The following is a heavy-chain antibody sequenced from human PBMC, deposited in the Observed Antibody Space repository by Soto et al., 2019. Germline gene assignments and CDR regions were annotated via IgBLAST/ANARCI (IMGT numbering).Heavy chain of an antibody. CDR2: INHSGST. CDR1: GGSFSGYY. V-gene: IGHV4-34*01. J-gene: IGHJ3*02. D-gene: IGHD3-3*01. CDR3: ARVRRYYDFWSGRDAFDI. Sequence: SETRSLTCAVYGGSFSGYYWSWIRQPPGKGLEWIGEINHSGSTNYNPSLKSRVTISVDTSKNQFSLKLSSVTAADTAVYYCARVRRYYDFWSGRDAFDIWGQGTMVTVSS.